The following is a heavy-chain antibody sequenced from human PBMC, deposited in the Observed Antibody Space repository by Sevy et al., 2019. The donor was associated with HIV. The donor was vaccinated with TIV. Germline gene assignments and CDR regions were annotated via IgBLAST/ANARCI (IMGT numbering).Heavy chain of an antibody. V-gene: IGHV3-30*02. D-gene: IGHD6-13*01. CDR3: AKDLAGPGRRYFDY. Sequence: GGSLRLSCTASGFTFSNFGMHWVRQVPGKGLEGVTFLRYDGSDKHYAASGKGRFTISRDDSKNTLYLQMDSLRAEDTAIYYCAKDLAGPGRRYFDYWGQGTLVTVSS. CDR2: LRYDGSDK. J-gene: IGHJ4*02. CDR1: GFTFSNFG.